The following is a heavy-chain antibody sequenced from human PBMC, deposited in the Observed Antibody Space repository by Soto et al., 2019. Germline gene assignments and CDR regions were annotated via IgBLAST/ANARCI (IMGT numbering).Heavy chain of an antibody. V-gene: IGHV3-66*01. D-gene: IGHD6-6*01. CDR2: IYSGGST. J-gene: IGHJ6*02. CDR3: AKSIAARHYYYYGMDV. CDR1: GFTVSSNY. Sequence: GGSLRLSCAASGFTVSSNYMSWVRQAPGKGLEWVSVIYSGGSTYYADSVKGRFTISRDNSKNTLYLQMNSLRAEDTAEYYCAKSIAARHYYYYGMDVWGQGTTVTVSS.